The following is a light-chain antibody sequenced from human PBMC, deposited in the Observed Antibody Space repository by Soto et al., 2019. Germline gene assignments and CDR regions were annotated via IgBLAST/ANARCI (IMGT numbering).Light chain of an antibody. CDR3: MQGLQTPLT. Sequence: DIVMTQSPLSLPVTPGEPASISCRSSQSLLHSNGYNYLDWYLQKPGQSPQLLIYLGSXXXXXXXXXXXXXXXXXXXXXKISRVEAEDVGVYYCMQGLQTPLTFGGGTKVEIK. CDR1: QSLLHSNGYNY. CDR2: LGS. J-gene: IGKJ4*01. V-gene: IGKV2-28*01.